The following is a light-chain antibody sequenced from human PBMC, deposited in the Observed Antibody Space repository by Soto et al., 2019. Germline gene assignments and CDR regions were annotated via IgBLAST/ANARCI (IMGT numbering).Light chain of an antibody. CDR3: QQYTFPSSHA. V-gene: IGKV1-5*03. Sequence: DIQMTQSPSTLSASVGDRVTLTCRASQSIDKCLAWYQQKPGKAPKLLIYMASILQRGVPSRFSGSGSGTEFTLTISGLQPDDFATYYCQQYTFPSSHAFGPGTKLDI. CDR2: MAS. CDR1: QSIDKC. J-gene: IGKJ2*01.